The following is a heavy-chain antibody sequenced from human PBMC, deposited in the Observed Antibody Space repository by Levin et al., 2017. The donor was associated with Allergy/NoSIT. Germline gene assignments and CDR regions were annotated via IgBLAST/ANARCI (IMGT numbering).Heavy chain of an antibody. V-gene: IGHV3-30*18. CDR3: AKHGYCSRTNCYTSNQYYGMDV. Sequence: GGSLRLSCAASGFTFSSFGMHWVRQAPGKGLEWVAVISYDGNKKYYADSVKGRFTISRDNSRNTLYLQMNSLSAEDTAVYYCAKHGYCSRTNCYTSNQYYGMDVWGQGTTVTVSS. CDR1: GFTFSSFG. D-gene: IGHD2-2*02. J-gene: IGHJ6*02. CDR2: ISYDGNKK.